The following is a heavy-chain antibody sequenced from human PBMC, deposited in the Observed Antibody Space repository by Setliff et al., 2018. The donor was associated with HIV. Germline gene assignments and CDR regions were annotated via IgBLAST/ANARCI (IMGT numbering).Heavy chain of an antibody. D-gene: IGHD5-12*01. V-gene: IGHV4-34*01. CDR2: INHSGST. Sequence: SETLSLTCAVYGGSFSEYYWSWVRQSPGKGLEWIGEINHSGSTHYNPPLKSRATISVDTSKNQFSPRLNSVTAADTAVYYCARGATLLPGYSDRWEYFYMDVWGKGTTVTVSS. J-gene: IGHJ6*03. CDR3: ARGATLLPGYSDRWEYFYMDV. CDR1: GGSFSEYY.